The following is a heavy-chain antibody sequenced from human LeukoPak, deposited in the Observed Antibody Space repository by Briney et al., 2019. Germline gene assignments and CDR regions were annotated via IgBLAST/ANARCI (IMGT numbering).Heavy chain of an antibody. Sequence: GSLRLSCAASGFTFDDYGMSWVRQAPGKGLEWVSGIKWNGGSTGYADSVKGRFTISRDNAKNSLYLQMNSLRAEDTALYYCARGDYYYYYMDVWGKGTTVTVSS. CDR1: GFTFDDYG. CDR3: ARGDYYYYYMDV. V-gene: IGHV3-20*04. CDR2: IKWNGGST. J-gene: IGHJ6*03.